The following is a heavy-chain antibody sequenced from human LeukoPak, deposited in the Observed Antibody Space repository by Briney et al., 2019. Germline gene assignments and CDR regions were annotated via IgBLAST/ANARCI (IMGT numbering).Heavy chain of an antibody. D-gene: IGHD3-22*01. J-gene: IGHJ3*02. CDR1: GYTFTSYY. V-gene: IGHV1-8*01. CDR3: ARGLRGYYNDAFDI. Sequence: ASVKVSCKASGYTFTSYYINWVRQATGQGLEWMGWMNPNSGKTGYAQKFQGRFTMPRDNSISTAYMELSSLRSEDTAVYYCARGLRGYYNDAFDIWGQGTMVTVSS. CDR2: MNPNSGKT.